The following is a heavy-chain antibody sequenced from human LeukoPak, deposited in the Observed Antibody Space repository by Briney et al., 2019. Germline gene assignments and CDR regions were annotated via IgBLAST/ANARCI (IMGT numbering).Heavy chain of an antibody. Sequence: SSETLSLTCAVYGGSFSGYYWSWIRQPPGKGLEWIGEINHSGSTNYNPSLKSRVTISVDTSKNQFSLKLSSVTAADTAVYYCARVRGSGCIDYWGQGTLVTVSS. CDR3: ARVRGSGCIDY. CDR1: GGSFSGYY. CDR2: INHSGST. J-gene: IGHJ4*02. D-gene: IGHD6-19*01. V-gene: IGHV4-34*01.